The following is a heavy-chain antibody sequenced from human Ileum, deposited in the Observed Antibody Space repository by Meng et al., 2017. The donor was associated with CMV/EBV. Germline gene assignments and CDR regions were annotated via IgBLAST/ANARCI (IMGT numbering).Heavy chain of an antibody. CDR3: ARRPLGFCSSMSCQPLWYFDL. CDR2: INQDGSEK. V-gene: IGHV3-7*01. J-gene: IGHJ2*01. D-gene: IGHD2-2*01. Sequence: GESLKISCASSGFTHSNYWMSWVRQAPGKGLEWVANINQDGSEKYYVGSVKGRFTISRDNAKNSLYLQMNSLRAEDAAVYYCARRPLGFCSSMSCQPLWYFDLWGRDTLVTSPQ. CDR1: GFTHSNYW.